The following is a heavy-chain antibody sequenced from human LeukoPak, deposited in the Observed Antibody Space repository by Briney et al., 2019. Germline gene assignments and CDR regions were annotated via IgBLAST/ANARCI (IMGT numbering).Heavy chain of an antibody. Sequence: GSLRLSCAASGFTFSSYAMSWVRQAPGKGLEWIGSIYYSGSTYYNPSLKSRVTISVDTSKNQFSLKLSSVTAADTAVYYCARVIPSSGEYYFDYWGQGTLVTVSS. V-gene: IGHV4-38-2*01. CDR1: GFTFSSYA. CDR3: ARVIPSSGEYYFDY. D-gene: IGHD3-16*01. J-gene: IGHJ4*02. CDR2: IYYSGST.